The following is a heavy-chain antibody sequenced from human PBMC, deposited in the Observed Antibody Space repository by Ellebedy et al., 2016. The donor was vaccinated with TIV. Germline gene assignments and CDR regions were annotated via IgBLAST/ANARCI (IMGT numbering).Heavy chain of an antibody. V-gene: IGHV3-7*01. Sequence: GESLKISCVASGFTFSSYSMNWVRQAPGKGLEWVANIKEDGSRTSYVDSVRGRFTISRDNAKNSLYLQMNSLRAEDTAVYYCATGARSEGGYWGQGTLVTVSS. CDR3: ATGARSEGGY. D-gene: IGHD2-15*01. CDR1: GFTFSSYS. J-gene: IGHJ4*02. CDR2: IKEDGSRT.